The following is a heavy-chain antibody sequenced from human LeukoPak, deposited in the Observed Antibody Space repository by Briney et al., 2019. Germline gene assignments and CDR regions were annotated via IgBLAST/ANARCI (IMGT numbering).Heavy chain of an antibody. CDR3: ARGAYFDWLLTDAFNI. CDR1: GGSISSFY. D-gene: IGHD3-9*01. Sequence: SETLSLTCTVSGGSISSFYWSWIRQPPGKGLEWIGYIYYTGSTNYNSSLKSRVTISVDTSKNQFSLNLSSVTAADTAMYYCARGAYFDWLLTDAFNIWGQGTMVTVSS. V-gene: IGHV4-59*01. CDR2: IYYTGST. J-gene: IGHJ3*02.